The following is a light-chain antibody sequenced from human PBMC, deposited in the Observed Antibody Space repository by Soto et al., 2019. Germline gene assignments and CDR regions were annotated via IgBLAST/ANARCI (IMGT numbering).Light chain of an antibody. V-gene: IGKV3-20*01. J-gene: IGKJ1*01. CDR1: QSVSSSY. CDR2: GAS. CDR3: QQYSSSVWT. Sequence: EIVLRQSPGTLSLSPGERATLSCRASQSVSSSYLAWYQQKPGQAPRLLIYGASSRATGIPDRFSGSGSGTDFTLTISRLEPEDFAVYYCQQYSSSVWTFGQGTKVDI.